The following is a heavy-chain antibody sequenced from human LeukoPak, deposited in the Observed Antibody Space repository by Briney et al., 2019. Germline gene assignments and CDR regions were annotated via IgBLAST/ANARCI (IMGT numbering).Heavy chain of an antibody. CDR1: GDSISSSSYY. J-gene: IGHJ4*02. V-gene: IGHV4-39*01. CDR3: ARLTAYYDSSGYYFDY. D-gene: IGHD3-22*01. Sequence: NPSETLSLTCTVSGDSISSSSYYWGWIRQPPGKGLEWIGSIYYSGSTYYNPSLKSRVTISVNTSKNQFSLKLSSVTAADTAVYYCARLTAYYDSSGYYFDYWGQGTLVTVSS. CDR2: IYYSGST.